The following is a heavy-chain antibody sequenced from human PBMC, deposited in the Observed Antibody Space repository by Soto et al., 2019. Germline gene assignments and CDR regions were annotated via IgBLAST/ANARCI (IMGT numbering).Heavy chain of an antibody. CDR2: IYNTGRT. CDR1: GGSVNSDYYY. Sequence: SETLSLTCTVSGGSVNSDYYYWSWIRQPPGKGLEWIGYIYNTGRTNYNPSLKSRVTISLDTSRNQFSLKLSSVTAADTAVFYCAREYSNSPEAFDYWGQGALVTVYS. J-gene: IGHJ4*02. V-gene: IGHV4-61*01. CDR3: AREYSNSPEAFDY. D-gene: IGHD4-4*01.